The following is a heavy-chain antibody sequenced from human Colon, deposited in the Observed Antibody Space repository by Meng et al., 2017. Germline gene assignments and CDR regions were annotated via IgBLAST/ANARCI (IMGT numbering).Heavy chain of an antibody. CDR1: GLIFSKSG. Sequence: GGSLRLSCAASGLIFSKSGMHWVRQAPGKGLEWVAFIWSDGSSKYYTDSVKGRFTISRDNSKNTLSLQMDSLRVEDTAVYYCARDKGVTCLDTWGQGTLVT. D-gene: IGHD3-10*01. CDR2: IWSDGSSK. CDR3: ARDKGVTCLDT. V-gene: IGHV3-30*02. J-gene: IGHJ5*01.